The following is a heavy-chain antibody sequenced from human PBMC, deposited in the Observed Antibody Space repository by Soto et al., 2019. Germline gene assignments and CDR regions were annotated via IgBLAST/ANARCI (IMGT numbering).Heavy chain of an antibody. CDR1: GFTFTSYY. V-gene: IGHV1-46*03. CDR3: TRGAYCGGDCYDY. J-gene: IGHJ4*02. D-gene: IGHD2-21*01. CDR2: INPSGDTT. Sequence: ASVKVSCKASGFTFTSYYMHWVRQAPAQGLEWMGIINPSGDTTNYAQEFQGRVTMTRDTSTSTVYMELSSLRSEDTAVYYGTRGAYCGGDCYDYWGQGTLVTVSS.